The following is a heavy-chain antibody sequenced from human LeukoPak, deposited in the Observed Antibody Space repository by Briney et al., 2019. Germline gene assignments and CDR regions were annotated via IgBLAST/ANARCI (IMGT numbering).Heavy chain of an antibody. V-gene: IGHV4-61*01. J-gene: IGHJ6*02. D-gene: IGHD1-26*01. CDR2: IYYSGST. Sequence: SETLSLTCTVSSGSISSGSYYWSWIRQPPGKGLEWIGYIYYSGSTNYNPSLKSRVTISVDTSKNQFSLKLSSVTAADAAVYYCASARGSYHYYYYYGMDVWGQGTTVTVSS. CDR3: ASARGSYHYYYYYGMDV. CDR1: SGSISSGSYY.